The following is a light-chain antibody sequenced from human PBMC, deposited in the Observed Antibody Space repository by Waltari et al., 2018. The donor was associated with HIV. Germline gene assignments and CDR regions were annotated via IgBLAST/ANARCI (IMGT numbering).Light chain of an antibody. CDR3: QAWDSSTGV. Sequence: SYELTQPPSVSVSPGQPASITCSGDKLGNNYVCWYQQKAGQSPVLVIYQDSKRPSGIPERFSGSNSENTATLTISGTQAMDEADYYCQAWDSSTGVFGTGTKVTVL. CDR1: KLGNNY. CDR2: QDS. J-gene: IGLJ1*01. V-gene: IGLV3-1*01.